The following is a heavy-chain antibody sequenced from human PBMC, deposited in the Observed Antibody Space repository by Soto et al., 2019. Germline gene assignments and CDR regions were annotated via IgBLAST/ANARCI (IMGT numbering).Heavy chain of an antibody. CDR2: IKQDGSEK. Sequence: EVQLVESGGDLVQPGGSLRLSCSASGITGSGNWMSWVRQAPGKGLEWVANIKQDGSEKYYVDSVQGRFTISRDNAKNSLYLQMISLRAEDTAMYYCASPVRGFSAYGRDGAFEIWGEGTMVTVSS. J-gene: IGHJ3*02. CDR3: ASPVRGFSAYGRDGAFEI. V-gene: IGHV3-7*05. D-gene: IGHD5-12*01. CDR1: GITGSGNW.